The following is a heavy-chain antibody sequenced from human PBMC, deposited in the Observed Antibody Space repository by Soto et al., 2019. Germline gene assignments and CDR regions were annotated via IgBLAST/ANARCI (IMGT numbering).Heavy chain of an antibody. D-gene: IGHD6-19*01. CDR2: FNPSGLST. CDR3: AKVTPSGPIAVAGPLGS. Sequence: HVHLVQSGAEVKKPGASVNVSCQASGSITNHHMHWVRQAPGQGLEWMGIFNPSGLSTTDAQKFQGRVTITRDTSTSTVYMELSSLASADTAVYCGAKVTPSGPIAVAGPLGSWGQGTLVIVSS. V-gene: IGHV1-46*01. CDR1: GSITNHH. J-gene: IGHJ4*02.